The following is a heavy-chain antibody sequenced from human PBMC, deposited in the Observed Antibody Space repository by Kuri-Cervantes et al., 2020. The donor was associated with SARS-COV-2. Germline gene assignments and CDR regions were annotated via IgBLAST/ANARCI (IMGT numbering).Heavy chain of an antibody. V-gene: IGHV3-33*06. CDR3: AKLLPAAREYYFDY. CDR2: IWYDGSNK. CDR1: GFTFSSYG. J-gene: IGHJ4*02. Sequence: GESLKISCAASGFTFSSYGLHWVRQALGKGLEWVAVIWYDGSNKYYADSVKGRFTISRDNSKNTLYLQMNSLRAEDTVVYYCAKLLPAAREYYFDYWGQGTLVTVSS. D-gene: IGHD2-2*01.